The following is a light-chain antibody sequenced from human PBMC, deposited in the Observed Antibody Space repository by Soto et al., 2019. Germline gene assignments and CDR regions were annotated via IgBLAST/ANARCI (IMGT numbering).Light chain of an antibody. CDR2: DAA. CDR1: QDIRKY. CDR3: QQYDNRPLI. V-gene: IGKV1-33*01. Sequence: IQMTQSPSSLSASVGDRVTITCQATQDIRKYFNWYQQKPGKAPKLLIYDAASLETGVPSRFSGGRSATDFTSTSSSLQPEDFATYYCQQYDNRPLIFAQGTRLEIK. J-gene: IGKJ5*01.